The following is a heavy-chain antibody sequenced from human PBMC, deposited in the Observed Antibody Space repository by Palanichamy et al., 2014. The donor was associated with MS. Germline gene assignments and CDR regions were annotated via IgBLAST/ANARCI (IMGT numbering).Heavy chain of an antibody. J-gene: IGHJ4*02. Sequence: QVQLVEVWGRAVVQPGRSLRLSCAASGFTFSSYGMHWVRQAPGKGLEWVAVISYDGSNKYYADSVKGRFTISRDNSKNTLYLQMNSLRAEDTAVYYCAKDWGFYWGQGTLVTVSS. CDR2: ISYDGSNK. V-gene: IGHV3-30*18. CDR3: AKDWGFY. D-gene: IGHD3-16*01. CDR1: GFTFSSYG.